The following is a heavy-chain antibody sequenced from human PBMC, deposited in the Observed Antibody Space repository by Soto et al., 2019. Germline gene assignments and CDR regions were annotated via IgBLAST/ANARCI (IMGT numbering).Heavy chain of an antibody. Sequence: HPGGSLRLSCAASGFTFSSYWMSWVRQAPWKGLEWVANIKQDGSEKYYVDSVKGRFTISRDNAKNSLYLQMNSLRAEDTAVYYCARDGYDILTGYLGYYYYYMDVWGKGTTVTVSS. CDR1: GFTFSSYW. J-gene: IGHJ6*03. V-gene: IGHV3-7*01. D-gene: IGHD3-9*01. CDR2: IKQDGSEK. CDR3: ARDGYDILTGYLGYYYYYMDV.